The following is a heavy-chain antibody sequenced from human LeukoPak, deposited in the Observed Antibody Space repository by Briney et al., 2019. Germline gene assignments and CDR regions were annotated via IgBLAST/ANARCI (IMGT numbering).Heavy chain of an antibody. CDR3: ARDRSAYSGYDPPGIAAAGTGGY. CDR2: ISSSSYI. Sequence: GGSLRLSCAASGFTFSSYSMSWVRQAPGKGLEWVSSISSSSYIYYADSVKGRFTISRDNAKNSLYLQMNSLRAEDTAVYYCARDRSAYSGYDPPGIAAAGTGGYWGQGTLVTVSS. D-gene: IGHD6-13*01. V-gene: IGHV3-21*01. J-gene: IGHJ4*02. CDR1: GFTFSSYS.